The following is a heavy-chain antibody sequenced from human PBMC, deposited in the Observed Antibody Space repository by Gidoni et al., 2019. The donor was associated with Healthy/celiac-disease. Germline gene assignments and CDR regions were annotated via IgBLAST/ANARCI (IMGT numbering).Heavy chain of an antibody. D-gene: IGHD3-3*01. CDR2: ISSSGSTR. Sequence: EVQLVESGGGLVQPGGSLRLSCAASGFTFSSYEMNWVRQAPGKGLEWVSYISSSGSTRYYADSVKGRFTISRDNAKNSLYLQMNSLRAEDTAVYYCARVTRFLEWLFFDYWGQGTLVTVSS. V-gene: IGHV3-48*03. CDR1: GFTFSSYE. CDR3: ARVTRFLEWLFFDY. J-gene: IGHJ4*02.